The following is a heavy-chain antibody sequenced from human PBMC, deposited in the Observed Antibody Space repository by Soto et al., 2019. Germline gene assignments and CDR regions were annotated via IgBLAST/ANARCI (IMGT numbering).Heavy chain of an antibody. V-gene: IGHV3-30*18. CDR1: GFAFSSYG. D-gene: IGHD3-16*02. CDR3: AKDRYRDGYNLKYYYYGMDV. Sequence: GGSRRLACAASGFAFSSYGMPLVRQAPGKGLEWVAVISYDGSNKYYADSVKGRFTISRDNSKNTLYLQMNSLRAEDTAVYYCAKDRYRDGYNLKYYYYGMDVWGQGTTVTVSS. J-gene: IGHJ6*02. CDR2: ISYDGSNK.